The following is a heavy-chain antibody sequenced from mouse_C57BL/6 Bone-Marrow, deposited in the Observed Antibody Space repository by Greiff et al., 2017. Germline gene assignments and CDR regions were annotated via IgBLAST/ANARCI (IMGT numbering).Heavy chain of an antibody. Sequence: EVQGVESGGGLVKPGGSLKLSCAASGFTFSDYGMHWVRQAPEKGLEWVAYISSGSSTIYYADTVKGRFTISRDNAKNTLFLQRTSLRSEDTAMYYCARPYYYGSSPWFAYWGQGTLVTVSA. CDR3: ARPYYYGSSPWFAY. J-gene: IGHJ3*01. CDR1: GFTFSDYG. V-gene: IGHV5-17*01. CDR2: ISSGSSTI. D-gene: IGHD1-1*01.